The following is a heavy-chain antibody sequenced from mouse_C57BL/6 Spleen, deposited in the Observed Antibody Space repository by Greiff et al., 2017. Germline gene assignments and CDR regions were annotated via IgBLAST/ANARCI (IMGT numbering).Heavy chain of an antibody. CDR3: ARDGNYGFPMDY. D-gene: IGHD2-1*01. J-gene: IGHJ4*01. Sequence: HVQLQQPGAELVKPGASVKLSCKASGYTFTSYWMHWVKQRPGQGLEWIGMIHPNRGSTNYNEKFKSKATLTVDKSSSTAYMQLSSLTSEDSAVYYCARDGNYGFPMDYWGQGTSVTVSS. CDR1: GYTFTSYW. CDR2: IHPNRGST. V-gene: IGHV1-64*01.